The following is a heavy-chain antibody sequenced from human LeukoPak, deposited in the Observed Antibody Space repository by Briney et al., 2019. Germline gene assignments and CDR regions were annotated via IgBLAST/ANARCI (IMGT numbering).Heavy chain of an antibody. V-gene: IGHV1-2*02. CDR3: ARGRKWEPYGMDV. CDR1: GYTFTGYY. J-gene: IGHJ6*02. D-gene: IGHD1-26*01. CDR2: INPNSGGT. Sequence: GASVKVSCKASGYTFTGYYMPWVRQAPGQGLEWMGWINPNSGGTNYAQKFQGRVTMTRDTSISTAYMELSRLRSDDTAVYYCARGRKWEPYGMDVWGQGTTVTVSS.